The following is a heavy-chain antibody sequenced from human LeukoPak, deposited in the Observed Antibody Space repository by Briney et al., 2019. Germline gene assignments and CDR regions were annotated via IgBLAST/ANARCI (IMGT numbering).Heavy chain of an antibody. D-gene: IGHD4-23*01. CDR1: GASISGSGYY. J-gene: IGHJ4*02. CDR2: IYYSGTT. V-gene: IGHV4-39*07. Sequence: SETLSLTCAVSGASISGSGYYWGWIRQPPGKGLEWIGSIYYSGTTYYNPSLRSRVTISVDTSKNQFSLKLSSVTAADTAVYYCARVNGGTLDYWGQGTLVTVSS. CDR3: ARVNGGTLDY.